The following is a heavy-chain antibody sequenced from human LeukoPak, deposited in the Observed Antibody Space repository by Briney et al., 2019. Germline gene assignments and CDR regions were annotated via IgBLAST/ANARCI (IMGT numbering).Heavy chain of an antibody. CDR2: ISGSGGST. D-gene: IGHD2-21*02. CDR1: GFTFSSYA. J-gene: IGHJ5*02. V-gene: IGHV3-23*01. CDR3: AKPDCGGDCYSWFDP. Sequence: GGSLRLSCAASGFTFSSYAMSWVRQAPGKGLEWVSAISGSGGSTYYADSVKGRFTISRDNSKNTLYLQMNSLRAEDTAVYYCAKPDCGGDCYSWFDPWGQGTLVTVSS.